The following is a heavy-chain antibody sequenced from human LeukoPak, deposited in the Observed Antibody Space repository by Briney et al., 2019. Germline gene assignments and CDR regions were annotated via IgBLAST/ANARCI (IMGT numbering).Heavy chain of an antibody. D-gene: IGHD6-13*01. J-gene: IGHJ3*02. Sequence: GGSLRLSCAASGFTFSSYAMHWVRQAPGKGLEYVSAISSNGGSTYYANSVKGRFTISRDNSKNTLYLQMGSLRAEDMAVYYCARATEYSSSRRGAFDIWGQGTMVTVSS. CDR1: GFTFSSYA. V-gene: IGHV3-64*01. CDR2: ISSNGGST. CDR3: ARATEYSSSRRGAFDI.